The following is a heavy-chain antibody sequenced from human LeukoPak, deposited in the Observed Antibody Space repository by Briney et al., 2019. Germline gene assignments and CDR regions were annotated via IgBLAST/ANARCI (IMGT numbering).Heavy chain of an antibody. CDR2: IYTTGST. CDR3: ARVRGYGDNDAFDI. Sequence: SETLSLTCTVSGGSISSGSYYWSWIRQPAGKELEWIGRIYTTGSTNYSPSLKSRVTISVDTSKNQFSLKLSSVTAADTAVYYCARVRGYGDNDAFDIWGQGTMVTVSS. D-gene: IGHD4-17*01. CDR1: GGSISSGSYY. J-gene: IGHJ3*02. V-gene: IGHV4-61*02.